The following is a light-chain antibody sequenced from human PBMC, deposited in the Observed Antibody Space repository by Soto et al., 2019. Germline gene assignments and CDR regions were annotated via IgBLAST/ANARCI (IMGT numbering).Light chain of an antibody. CDR1: QSVSSNK. CDR3: QVFDGSLWT. CDR2: GAS. Sequence: EIVLTQSPGTLSLSQGERATHSCRASQSVSSNKLAWYQQKPGQAPRLLIYGASGRATGIPDRFSGSGSGTDFTLTISRLEPEDFAVYYCQVFDGSLWTFGQGTKVEI. V-gene: IGKV3-20*01. J-gene: IGKJ1*01.